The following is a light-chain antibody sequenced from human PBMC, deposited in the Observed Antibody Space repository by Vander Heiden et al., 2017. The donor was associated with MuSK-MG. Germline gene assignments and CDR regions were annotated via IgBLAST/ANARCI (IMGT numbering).Light chain of an antibody. CDR1: QYISSY. V-gene: IGKV1-39*01. J-gene: IGKJ2*01. CDR2: TAS. Sequence: DIQITQSPSSLSASVGDRVTITCRASQYISSYLNWYQQEPGKAPKLLIHTASTLQNVVPSRFRGSGSGTEFTLTISSLQPEDFATYYCQQSHSTPFTFGQGTKLDMK. CDR3: QQSHSTPFT.